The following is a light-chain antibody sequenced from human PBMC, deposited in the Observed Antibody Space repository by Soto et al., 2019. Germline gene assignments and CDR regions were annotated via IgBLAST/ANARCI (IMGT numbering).Light chain of an antibody. V-gene: IGKV4-1*01. J-gene: IGKJ4*01. CDR3: QQYFDTPLT. Sequence: DIVMTQSPDSLAVSLGERATINCKASQSLLYSFNNKNCLAWYQRKPGQPPKLLIYWASTRESGVPDRFSGSGSGTDFTLTISSLQAEDVAVYYCQQYFDTPLTFGGGTKVEIK. CDR1: QSLLYSFNNKNC. CDR2: WAS.